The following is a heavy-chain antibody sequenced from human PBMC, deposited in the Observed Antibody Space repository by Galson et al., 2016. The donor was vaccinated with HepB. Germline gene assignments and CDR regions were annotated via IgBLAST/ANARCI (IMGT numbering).Heavy chain of an antibody. D-gene: IGHD3-16*01. J-gene: IGHJ4*02. CDR1: DFSFSTSG. CDR3: AKQFLLGG. V-gene: IGHV3-33*06. Sequence: SLRLSCAASDFSFSTSGVHWVRQAPGKGLDWVALIWHDGTTKHFADSVRGRFTISRDNSKNTVYLQMNSLRGEDTGVYYCAKQFLLGGWGQGTLVTVSS. CDR2: IWHDGTTK.